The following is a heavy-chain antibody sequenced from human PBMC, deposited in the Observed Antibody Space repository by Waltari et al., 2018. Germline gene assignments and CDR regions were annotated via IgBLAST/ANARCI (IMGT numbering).Heavy chain of an antibody. D-gene: IGHD4-17*01. CDR3: ARDGDAPGNFDY. CDR2: IIPIFGTA. CDR1: GGTFSRYA. Sequence: QVPLVQSGAEVKKPGSSVKVSCKASGGTFSRYAISSVHKAPGQGLEWMGGIIPIFGTANYAQKFQVRVTITADKSTSTAYMELSSLRSEDTAVYYCARDGDAPGNFDYWGQGTLVTVSS. J-gene: IGHJ4*02. V-gene: IGHV1-69*14.